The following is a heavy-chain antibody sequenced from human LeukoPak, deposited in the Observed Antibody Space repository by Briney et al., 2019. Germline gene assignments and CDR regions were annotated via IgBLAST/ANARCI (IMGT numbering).Heavy chain of an antibody. D-gene: IGHD1-26*01. Sequence: ASVKVSCKASGHTFTSYYMHWMRQAPGQGLEWMGIINPSGGSTSYAQKFQGRVTMTRDTSTSTVYRELSSLRSEDTAVYYCARPPDSGRYAYYFDYWGQGTLVTVSS. V-gene: IGHV1-46*01. CDR1: GHTFTSYY. CDR2: INPSGGST. CDR3: ARPPDSGRYAYYFDY. J-gene: IGHJ4*02.